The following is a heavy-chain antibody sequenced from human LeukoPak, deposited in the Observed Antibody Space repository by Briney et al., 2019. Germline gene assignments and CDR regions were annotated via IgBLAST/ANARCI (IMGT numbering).Heavy chain of an antibody. Sequence: SVKVSCKASGGTFSSYAISWVRQAPGQGLEWTGGIIPIFGTANYAQKFQGRVTITADEPTSTAYMELSSLRSEDTAVYYCATRTPHRYYYYYMDVWGKGTTVTVSS. J-gene: IGHJ6*03. CDR1: GGTFSSYA. CDR3: ATRTPHRYYYYYMDV. CDR2: IIPIFGTA. V-gene: IGHV1-69*01. D-gene: IGHD3-16*02.